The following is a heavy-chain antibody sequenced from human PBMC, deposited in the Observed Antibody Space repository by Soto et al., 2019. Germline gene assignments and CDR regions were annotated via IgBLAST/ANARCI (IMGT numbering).Heavy chain of an antibody. CDR3: AREGYPIDY. Sequence: EVQLVESGGGLVQPGGSLRLSCAASGFTFSSYSMNWVRQAPGKGLEWVSYISSSSSTIYYADSVKGRFTMSRDNAKNSLYLPMNSLRDEDTAVYYCAREGYPIDYWGQGTLVTVSS. V-gene: IGHV3-48*02. D-gene: IGHD6-13*01. CDR2: ISSSSSTI. CDR1: GFTFSSYS. J-gene: IGHJ4*02.